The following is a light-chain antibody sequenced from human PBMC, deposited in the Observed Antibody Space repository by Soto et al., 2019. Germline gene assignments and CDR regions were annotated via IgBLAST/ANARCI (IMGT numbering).Light chain of an antibody. J-gene: IGKJ2*01. CDR2: AAS. CDR3: QQSYSTPRYT. Sequence: DIQMTQSPSSLSASVGDRVTITCRASQSISSYLNWYQQKLGKAPKLLIYAASSLQSGVPSRFSGSGSGTDFTLTISSLQPEDFATYYCQQSYSTPRYTFGQGTKVDIK. CDR1: QSISSY. V-gene: IGKV1-39*01.